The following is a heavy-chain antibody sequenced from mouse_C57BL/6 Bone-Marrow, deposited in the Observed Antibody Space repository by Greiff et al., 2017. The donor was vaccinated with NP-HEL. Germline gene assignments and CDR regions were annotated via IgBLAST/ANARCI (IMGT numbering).Heavy chain of an antibody. V-gene: IGHV1-63*01. J-gene: IGHJ2*01. CDR3: TRKDYYDSSYAYDFDY. Sequence: VQLQQSGAELVRPGTSVKMSCKASGYTFTNYWIGWAKQRPGHGLEWIGDIYPGGGYTNYNEKFKGKDTLTADKSSSTAYMQFSSLTSEDSAIYYCTRKDYYDSSYAYDFDYWGQGTTLTVSS. CDR2: IYPGGGYT. D-gene: IGHD1-1*01. CDR1: GYTFTNYW.